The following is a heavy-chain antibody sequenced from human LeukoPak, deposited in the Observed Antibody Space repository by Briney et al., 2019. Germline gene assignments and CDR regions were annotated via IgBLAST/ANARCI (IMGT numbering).Heavy chain of an antibody. CDR3: TRERSSSSTSGGFDY. J-gene: IGHJ4*02. Sequence: GASVKVSCKASGYTFTSYGISWVRQAPGQGLEWMGWINPNSGGTNYAQKFQGRVTMTRDTSISTAYMELSRLRSDDTAVYYCTRERSSSSTSGGFDYWGQGTLVTVSS. D-gene: IGHD6-13*01. V-gene: IGHV1-2*02. CDR1: GYTFTSYG. CDR2: INPNSGGT.